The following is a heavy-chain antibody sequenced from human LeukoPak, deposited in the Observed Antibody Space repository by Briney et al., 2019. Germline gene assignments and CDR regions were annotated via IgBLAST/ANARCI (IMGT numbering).Heavy chain of an antibody. J-gene: IGHJ2*01. Sequence: GGSLRLSCAASGFTVSSNYMSRVRQAPGKGLEWVSVIYSGGSTYYADSVKGRFTISRDNSKNTLYLQMNSLRAEDTAVYYCAREAYCGGDCYPGNWYFDLWGRGTLVTVSS. CDR2: IYSGGST. V-gene: IGHV3-66*01. CDR3: AREAYCGGDCYPGNWYFDL. D-gene: IGHD2-21*02. CDR1: GFTVSSNY.